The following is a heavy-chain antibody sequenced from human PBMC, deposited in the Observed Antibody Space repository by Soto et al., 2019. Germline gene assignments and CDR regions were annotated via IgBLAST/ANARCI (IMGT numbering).Heavy chain of an antibody. CDR1: GGTFSSYS. CDR3: AGGAACIGVVGLSYDVDS. J-gene: IGHJ4*02. CDR2: IIPILGIA. D-gene: IGHD6-19*01. V-gene: IGHV1-69*02. Sequence: QVQLVQSGAEVKKPGSSVKVSCKASGGTFSSYSISWVRQAPGQGLEWMGRIIPILGIANYAQKLQGRVTXXAXXSTSTAYMQQSSLRSEETAVYYCAGGAACIGVVGLSYDVDSGGQGTLVTVSS.